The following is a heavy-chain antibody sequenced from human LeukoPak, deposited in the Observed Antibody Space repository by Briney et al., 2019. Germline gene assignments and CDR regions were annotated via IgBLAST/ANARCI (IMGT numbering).Heavy chain of an antibody. J-gene: IGHJ5*02. CDR3: ARDRRGYCSGGSCYFSWFDP. V-gene: IGHV4-31*03. CDR2: IYYSGST. Sequence: SETLSLTCTVSGGSISSSRYYWGWIRQPPGKGLEWIGYIYYSGSTYYNPSLKSRVTISVDTSKNQFSLKLSSVTAADTAVYYCARDRRGYCSGGSCYFSWFDPWGQGTLVTVSS. D-gene: IGHD2-15*01. CDR1: GGSISSSRYY.